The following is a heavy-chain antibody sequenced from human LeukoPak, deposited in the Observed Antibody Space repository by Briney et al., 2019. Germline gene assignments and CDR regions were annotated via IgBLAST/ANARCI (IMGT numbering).Heavy chain of an antibody. D-gene: IGHD2-2*01. CDR3: ASIKDYCSSTSCHNWFDP. CDR1: GGSISSYY. V-gene: IGHV4-4*07. Sequence: PSETLSLTCTVSGGSISSYYWSWIRQPAGKGLEWIGRIYTSGSTNYNPSLKSRVTMSVDTSKNQFSLKLSSVTAADTAVYYCASIKDYCSSTSCHNWFDPWGQGTLVTVSS. CDR2: IYTSGST. J-gene: IGHJ5*02.